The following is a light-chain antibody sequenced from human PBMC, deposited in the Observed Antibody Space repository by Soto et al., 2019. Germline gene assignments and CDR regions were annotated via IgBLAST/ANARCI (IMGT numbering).Light chain of an antibody. Sequence: EIVMTQSPDTLSVSPGERATLSCRASQSVRSNLAWYQQKPGQAPRLLIYGASTRATDIPARISGSGSGTEFTLTISSLQSEDCAVYYCQQYNKWPRTFGQGTKVDIK. CDR3: QQYNKWPRT. CDR2: GAS. V-gene: IGKV3-15*01. J-gene: IGKJ1*01. CDR1: QSVRSN.